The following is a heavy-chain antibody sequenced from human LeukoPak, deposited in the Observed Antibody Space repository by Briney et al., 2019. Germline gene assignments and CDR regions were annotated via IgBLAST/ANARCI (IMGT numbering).Heavy chain of an antibody. V-gene: IGHV3-73*01. CDR2: IRSKANSYAT. CDR1: GFTFSGSA. D-gene: IGHD3-22*01. Sequence: PGGSLRLSCAASGFTFSGSAMHWVRQASGKGLEWVGRIRSKANSYATAYAASVKGRFTISRDDSKNTAYLQMNSLKTEDTAVYYCTRRHYYDSRGYLDYWGQGTLVTVSS. CDR3: TRRHYYDSRGYLDY. J-gene: IGHJ4*02.